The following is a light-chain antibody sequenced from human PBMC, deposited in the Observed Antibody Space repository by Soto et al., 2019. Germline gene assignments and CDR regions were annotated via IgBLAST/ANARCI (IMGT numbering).Light chain of an antibody. V-gene: IGLV2-14*01. J-gene: IGLJ2*01. CDR1: SSDVGGYNY. CDR2: DVS. CDR3: SSYTSSSIPV. Sequence: QSALTQPASVSGSPGQSITISCTGTSSDVGGYNYVSWYQQHPGKAPKLMIYDVSNRPSGVSNRFSGSKSGNTASLTISGLQAEDEAYYYCSSYTSSSIPVFGGGTKLTVL.